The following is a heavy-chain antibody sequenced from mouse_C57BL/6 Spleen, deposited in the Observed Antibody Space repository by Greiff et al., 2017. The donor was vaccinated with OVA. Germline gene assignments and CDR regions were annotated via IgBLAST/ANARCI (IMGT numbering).Heavy chain of an antibody. CDR2: INPSNGGT. D-gene: IGHD4-1*01. CDR1: GYTFTSYW. V-gene: IGHV1-53*01. J-gene: IGHJ3*01. CDR3: ARSDWPQAWFAY. Sequence: QVHVKQPGTELVKPGASVKLSCKASGYTFTSYWMHWVKQRPGQGLEWIGNINPSNGGTNYNEKFKSKATLTVDKSSSTAYMQLSSLTSEDSAVYYCARSDWPQAWFAYWGQGTLVTVSA.